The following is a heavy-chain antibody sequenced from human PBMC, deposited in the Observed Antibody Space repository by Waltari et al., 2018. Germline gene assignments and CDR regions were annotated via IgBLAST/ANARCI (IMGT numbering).Heavy chain of an antibody. J-gene: IGHJ3*02. CDR3: ARGVVGATAFDI. D-gene: IGHD1-26*01. V-gene: IGHV4-4*07. CDR2: IYTSGST. Sequence: QVQLQESGPGLVKPSETLSLTCTVSGGSISSYYWSWIRQPAGKGLEWIGRIYTSGSTNSNPSPKRSGTKLGGTSKDPFTLKLSSVTAADTAVYYCARGVVGATAFDIWGQGTMVTVSS. CDR1: GGSISSYY.